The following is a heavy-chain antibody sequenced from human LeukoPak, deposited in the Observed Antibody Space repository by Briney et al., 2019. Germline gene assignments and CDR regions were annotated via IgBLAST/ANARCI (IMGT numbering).Heavy chain of an antibody. CDR3: ASRMSFNAFDI. CDR2: INHTGNT. V-gene: IGHV4-34*01. CDR1: GGSFSGYY. Sequence: SETLSLTCALPGGSFSGYYWTWVRQPPGKGLEWIGEINHTGNTNYNPSLKSRATVSIDKSKSQFSLKLSSVTAADTAVYYCASRMSFNAFDIWGQGTMVTVSS. J-gene: IGHJ3*02. D-gene: IGHD1-14*01.